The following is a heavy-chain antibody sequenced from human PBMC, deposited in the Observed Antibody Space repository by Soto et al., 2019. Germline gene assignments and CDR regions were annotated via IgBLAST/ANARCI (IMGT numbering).Heavy chain of an antibody. Sequence: SGPTLVNPTQTLTLTCTFSGFSLSTSGMCVSWIRQPPGKALEWLALIDWDDDKYYSTSLKTRLTISKDTSKNQVVLTMTNMDPVDTATYYCARGPYSSSWYYYYGMDVWGQGTTVTVSS. V-gene: IGHV2-70*01. CDR3: ARGPYSSSWYYYYGMDV. CDR2: IDWDDDK. D-gene: IGHD6-13*01. CDR1: GFSLSTSGMC. J-gene: IGHJ6*02.